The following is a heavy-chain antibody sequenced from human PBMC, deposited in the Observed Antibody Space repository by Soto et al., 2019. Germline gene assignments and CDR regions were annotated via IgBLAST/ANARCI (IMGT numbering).Heavy chain of an antibody. D-gene: IGHD5-12*01. CDR1: GFIFSGSA. CDR3: TSPGESSAYDLNY. Sequence: EVQLVESGGGLVQPGGSLKLSCAASGFIFSGSAIYWVRQASGKGLEWVGRIRSKSNNYATTYAASAKGRFTISRDDSKNTAYLQMNSLKTEDTAVYYCTSPGESSAYDLNYWGQGTLVTVPS. CDR2: IRSKSNNYAT. J-gene: IGHJ4*02. V-gene: IGHV3-73*01.